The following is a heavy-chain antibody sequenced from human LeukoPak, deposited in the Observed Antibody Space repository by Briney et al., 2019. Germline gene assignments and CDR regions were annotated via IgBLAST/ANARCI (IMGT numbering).Heavy chain of an antibody. V-gene: IGHV4-31*03. J-gene: IGHJ4*02. Sequence: SETLSLTCTVSGGSISSGGYYWSWIRQHPGKGLEWIGYIYYSGSTYYNPSLRSRVTISVDTSKNQFSLKLSSVTAADTAVYYGARGYHGHYYDSSGSIDYWGQGTLVTVSS. CDR2: IYYSGST. CDR1: GGSISSGGYY. CDR3: ARGYHGHYYDSSGSIDY. D-gene: IGHD3-22*01.